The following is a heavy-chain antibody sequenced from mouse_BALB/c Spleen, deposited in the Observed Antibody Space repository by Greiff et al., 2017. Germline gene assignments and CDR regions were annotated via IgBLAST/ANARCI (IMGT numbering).Heavy chain of an antibody. V-gene: IGHV5-17*02. CDR1: GFTFSSFG. Sequence: EVQVVESGGGLVQPGGSRKLSCAASGFTFSSFGMHWVRQAPEKGLEWVAYISSGSSTIYYADTVKGRFTISRDNPKNTLFLQMTSLRSEDTAMYYCAPIYYGNYWGQGTLVTVSA. CDR2: ISSGSSTI. CDR3: APIYYGNY. J-gene: IGHJ3*01. D-gene: IGHD2-1*01.